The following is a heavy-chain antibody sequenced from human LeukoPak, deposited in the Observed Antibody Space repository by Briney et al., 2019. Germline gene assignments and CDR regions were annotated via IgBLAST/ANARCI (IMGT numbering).Heavy chain of an antibody. CDR3: TRDYNHGMDV. V-gene: IGHV3-74*01. CDR1: GFSFNGYW. Sequence: GGSLRLSCAASGFSFNGYWMHWVRLVPGKGPMWVSCINVDGSVTRYVDSVKGRFTISRDNARNTLYLQMNSLGVEDTAVYYCTRDYNHGMDVWGQGTTVTVSS. J-gene: IGHJ6*02. CDR2: INVDGSVT.